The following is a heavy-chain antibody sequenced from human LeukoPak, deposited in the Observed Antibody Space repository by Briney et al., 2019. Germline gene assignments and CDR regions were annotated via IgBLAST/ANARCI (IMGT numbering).Heavy chain of an antibody. CDR1: GDTLRGDT. CDR3: ARVRAGYYCDN. Sequence: VGALRHSSAQIGDTLRGDTTKSGSQTPQKRQEWLSYITSSSGTIYYADSVKGRFTISRDNAKNSLYLQMNSLRDEDTAVYYCARVRAGYYCDNWGQGTLVTV. J-gene: IGHJ4*02. V-gene: IGHV3-48*02. CDR2: ITSSSGTI.